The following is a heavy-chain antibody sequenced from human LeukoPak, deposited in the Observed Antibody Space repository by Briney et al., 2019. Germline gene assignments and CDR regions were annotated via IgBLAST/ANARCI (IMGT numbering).Heavy chain of an antibody. Sequence: GGSLRLSCAASGFTFTKHAMHWVRQAPGKGLEWVAVISSGGSDKYYADSVKGRFTISRDNAKNSLYLQMNSLRAEDTAVYYCARGGRTFDYWGQGTLVTVSS. J-gene: IGHJ4*02. CDR2: ISSGGSDK. V-gene: IGHV3-30-3*01. CDR1: GFTFTKHA. CDR3: ARGGRTFDY.